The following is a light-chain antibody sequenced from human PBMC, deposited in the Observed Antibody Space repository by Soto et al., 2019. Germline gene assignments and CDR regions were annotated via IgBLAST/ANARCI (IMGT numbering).Light chain of an antibody. Sequence: QSALTQPPSASGSPGQSVTISCTGTSSDVGGYNYVSWYQQHPGKAPKLMIYEVSKRPSGVPDRFSGSKSGNTASLTVSGLQAEDEADYYCSSYAGSLAAFGGGTKLTVL. V-gene: IGLV2-8*01. CDR2: EVS. J-gene: IGLJ2*01. CDR3: SSYAGSLAA. CDR1: SSDVGGYNY.